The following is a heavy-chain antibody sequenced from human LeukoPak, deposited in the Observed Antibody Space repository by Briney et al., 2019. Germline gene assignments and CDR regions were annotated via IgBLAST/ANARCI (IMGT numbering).Heavy chain of an antibody. V-gene: IGHV1-69*13. D-gene: IGHD2-2*01. J-gene: IGHJ4*02. Sequence: SVKVSCKASGGTFSSYAINWVRQAPGQGLEWMGGIIPIFGTANYAQKFQGRVTITADESTSTAYMELSSLRSEDTAVYYCAREWVVVVPAARGFDYWGQGTLVTVSS. CDR2: IIPIFGTA. CDR1: GGTFSSYA. CDR3: AREWVVVVPAARGFDY.